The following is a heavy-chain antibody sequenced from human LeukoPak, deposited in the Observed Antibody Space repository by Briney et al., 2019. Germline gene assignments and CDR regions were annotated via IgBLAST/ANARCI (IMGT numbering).Heavy chain of an antibody. V-gene: IGHV3-48*03. J-gene: IGHJ5*02. CDR1: GFTFSSYE. D-gene: IGHD3-10*01. CDR2: ISSSGSTI. Sequence: GGSLRPSCAASGFTFSSYEMNWVRQAPGKGLEWVSYISSSGSTIYYADSVKGRFTISRDNAKNSLYLQMNSLRAEDTAVFYCARYYYGSGTSFDPWGQGTLVTVSS. CDR3: ARYYYGSGTSFDP.